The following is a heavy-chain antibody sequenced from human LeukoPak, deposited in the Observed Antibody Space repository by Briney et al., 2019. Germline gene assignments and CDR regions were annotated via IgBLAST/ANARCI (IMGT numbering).Heavy chain of an antibody. CDR1: GYTFTSYG. J-gene: IGHJ5*02. CDR3: ARVSSGWYLGYNWFDP. Sequence: ASVKVSCKASGYTFTSYGISWVRQAPGQGLEWMGWISAYNGNTNYAQKLQGRVTMTTDTSTSTAYMELRSLRSDDTAVYYCARVSSGWYLGYNWFDPWGQGTLVTVSS. CDR2: ISAYNGNT. D-gene: IGHD6-19*01. V-gene: IGHV1-18*01.